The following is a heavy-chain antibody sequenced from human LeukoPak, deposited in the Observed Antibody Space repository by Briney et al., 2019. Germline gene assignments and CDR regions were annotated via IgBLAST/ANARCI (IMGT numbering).Heavy chain of an antibody. D-gene: IGHD3-3*01. Sequence: PSETLSLTCAVYGGSFSGYYWSWIRQPPGKGLEWIGEINHSGSTNYNPSLKSRVTISVDTSKNQFSLKLSSVTAADTAVYYCARKSFWSGFFRFDPRGQGTLVTVSS. CDR3: ARKSFWSGFFRFDP. CDR2: INHSGST. CDR1: GGSFSGYY. J-gene: IGHJ5*02. V-gene: IGHV4-34*01.